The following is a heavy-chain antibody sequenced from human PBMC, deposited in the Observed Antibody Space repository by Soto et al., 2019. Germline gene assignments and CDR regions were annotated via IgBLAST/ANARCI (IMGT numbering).Heavy chain of an antibody. CDR1: GFTFSSYA. D-gene: IGHD3-22*01. CDR3: AKDPDYYESSGYFDY. Sequence: GGSLRLSCAASGFTFSSYAMSWVRQAPGKGLEWVSAISGSGGSTYYADSVKGRFTISRDNSKNTLYLQMNSLRAEDTAVYYCAKDPDYYESSGYFDYWGQGTLVTVSS. V-gene: IGHV3-23*01. CDR2: ISGSGGST. J-gene: IGHJ4*02.